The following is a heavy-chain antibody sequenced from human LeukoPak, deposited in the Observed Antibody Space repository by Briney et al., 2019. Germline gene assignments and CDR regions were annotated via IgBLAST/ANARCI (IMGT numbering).Heavy chain of an antibody. J-gene: IGHJ4*02. D-gene: IGHD7-27*01. V-gene: IGHV3-48*02. CDR2: ISSSSSNI. CDR1: AVTSISYS. Sequence: PGGSLRPSSAPSAVTSISYSMNWVRRPPAGGREGVSYISSSSSNIYDADSVKGRITISRDNAKNSLYLQMDSLRDEDTAGYYCARSPSWGSLFGYWGQGTLVTVSS. CDR3: ARSPSWGSLFGY.